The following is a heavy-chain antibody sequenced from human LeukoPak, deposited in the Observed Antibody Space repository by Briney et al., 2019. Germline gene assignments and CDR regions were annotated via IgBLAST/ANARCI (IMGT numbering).Heavy chain of an antibody. CDR3: TKRVKYGGTWDHFAD. V-gene: IGHV3-23*01. Sequence: HPGGSLRLSCAASGFTFDNYRMSWVRQAPGKGLEWVSTVNADGGNTYYADSVKGRFTISRDNSKSTLILQMNSLRVEDTALYYCTKRVKYGGTWDHFADWGQGTLVTVSS. CDR1: GFTFDNYR. D-gene: IGHD1-26*01. CDR2: VNADGGNT. J-gene: IGHJ4*02.